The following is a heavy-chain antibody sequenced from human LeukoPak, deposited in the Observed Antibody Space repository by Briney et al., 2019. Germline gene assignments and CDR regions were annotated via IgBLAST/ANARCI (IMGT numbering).Heavy chain of an antibody. CDR2: IYYSGST. D-gene: IGHD3-9*01. CDR1: GGSISSYY. V-gene: IGHV4-59*01. J-gene: IGHJ4*02. CDR3: ARGYYDILTGYSPLPFDY. Sequence: PSETLSLTCTVSGGSISSYYWSWIRQPPGKGLVWIGYIYYSGSTNYNPSLKSRVTISVDTSKNQFSLKLSSVTAADTAVYYCARGYYDILTGYSPLPFDYWGQGTLVTVSS.